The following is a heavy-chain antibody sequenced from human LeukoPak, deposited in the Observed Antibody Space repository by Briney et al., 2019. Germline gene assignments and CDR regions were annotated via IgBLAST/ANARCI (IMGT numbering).Heavy chain of an antibody. D-gene: IGHD2-2*01. CDR2: FSGNDGYT. CDR1: GFTFSSSI. Sequence: GGSLRLSCAGSGFTFSSSILSWVRQAPGKGLEWLSTFSGNDGYTYYADSVKGRFTISRDNSKNTVYLQMNSLRAEDTANYYCAKRSTGYYFDSWGQGTLVTVSS. J-gene: IGHJ4*02. V-gene: IGHV3-23*01. CDR3: AKRSTGYYFDS.